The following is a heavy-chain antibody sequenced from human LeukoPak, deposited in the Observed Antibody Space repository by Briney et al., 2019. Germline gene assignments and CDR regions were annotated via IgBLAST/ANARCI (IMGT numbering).Heavy chain of an antibody. D-gene: IGHD4-17*01. CDR2: IYDSGST. V-gene: IGHV4-59*08. CDR1: GGSISSYY. CDR3: ARTTVTVSHFDY. Sequence: PSETLSLTCTVSGGSISSYYWSWIRQPPGKGLEWIGYIYDSGSTNHNPSLKSRVTISVDTSKNQFSLKLSSVTAADTAVYYCARTTVTVSHFDYWGQGTLVTVSS. J-gene: IGHJ4*02.